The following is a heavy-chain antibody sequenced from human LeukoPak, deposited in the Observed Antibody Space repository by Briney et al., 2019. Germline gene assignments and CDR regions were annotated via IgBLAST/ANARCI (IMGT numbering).Heavy chain of an antibody. V-gene: IGHV3-73*01. CDR3: TAPLGIAVAATGGY. D-gene: IGHD6-19*01. Sequence: GGSLRLSCAASGFTFSGSAMHWVRQASGKGLEWVGRIRSKANSYATAYAASVKGRFTISRDDSKNTAYLQMNSLKTEDTAVYYCTAPLGIAVAATGGYWGQGTLVTVSS. J-gene: IGHJ4*02. CDR1: GFTFSGSA. CDR2: IRSKANSYAT.